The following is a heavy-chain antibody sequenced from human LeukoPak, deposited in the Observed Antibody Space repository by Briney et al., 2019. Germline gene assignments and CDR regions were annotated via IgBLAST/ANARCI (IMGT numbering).Heavy chain of an antibody. CDR3: ARDKAFLGYYDTSGYFQQWFDS. D-gene: IGHD3-22*01. Sequence: GSVKVSCKASGYTFNTYGITWVRQAPGQGLEWMGWISPYNGDTHYAQKFQDSVTMTTDTSTSTAYMDLRSLGFDDTAVYYCARDKAFLGYYDTSGYFQQWFDSWGQGTLVTVSS. CDR2: ISPYNGDT. V-gene: IGHV1-18*04. CDR1: GYTFNTYG. J-gene: IGHJ5*01.